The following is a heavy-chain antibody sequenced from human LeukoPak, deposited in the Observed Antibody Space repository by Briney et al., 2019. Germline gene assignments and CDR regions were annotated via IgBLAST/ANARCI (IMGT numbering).Heavy chain of an antibody. V-gene: IGHV4-4*07. J-gene: IGHJ3*02. CDR2: IYTSGST. CDR3: ARLITGTTTAFDI. Sequence: TSETLSLTCTVSGGSISGYYWSWVRQPAGKGLEWIGRIYTSGSTHYYPSLKSRVTMSVDTSKNQFSLKLSSVTAADTAVYYCARLITGTTTAFDIWGQGTMVTVSS. D-gene: IGHD1-7*01. CDR1: GGSISGYY.